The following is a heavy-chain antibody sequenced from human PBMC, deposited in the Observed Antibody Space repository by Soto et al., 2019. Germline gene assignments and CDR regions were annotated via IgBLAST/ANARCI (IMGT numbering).Heavy chain of an antibody. CDR1: GYIFTSYW. D-gene: IGHD3-22*01. CDR2: IDPSDSYT. CDR3: ARRGSYYDSSGHDY. J-gene: IGHJ4*02. Sequence: GESLKISCNGSGYIFTSYWISWVRQMPGKGLEWMGRIDPSDSYTNYSPSFQGHVTISADKSISTAYLQWSSLKASDTAMYYCARRGSYYDSSGHDYWGQGTLVTVAS. V-gene: IGHV5-10-1*01.